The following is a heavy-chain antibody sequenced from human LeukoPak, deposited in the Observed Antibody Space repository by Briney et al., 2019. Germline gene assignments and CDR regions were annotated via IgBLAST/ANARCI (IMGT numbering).Heavy chain of an antibody. CDR2: INHSGST. J-gene: IGHJ1*01. CDR1: GGSFSGYY. Sequence: SETLSLTCAVYGGSFSGYYWSWIRQPPGKGLEWIGEINHSGSTNYNPSLKSRATISVDTSKNQFSLKLSSVTAADTAVYYCARAGYYYGSGSYLKYFQHWGQGTLVTVSS. CDR3: ARAGYYYGSGSYLKYFQH. D-gene: IGHD3-10*01. V-gene: IGHV4-34*01.